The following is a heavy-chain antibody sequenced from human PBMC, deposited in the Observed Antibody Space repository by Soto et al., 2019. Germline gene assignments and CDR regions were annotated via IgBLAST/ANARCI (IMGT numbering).Heavy chain of an antibody. CDR1: GFTFSDYY. CDR3: ARERGNIEQLWCWTDIGDDYYYYGMDV. Sequence: GGSLRLSCAASGFTFSDYYMSWIRHAPGKGLEWVSYISSSGSTIYYADSVKGRFTISRDNAKNSLYLQMNSLRAEDTAVYYCARERGNIEQLWCWTDIGDDYYYYGMDVWGQGTTVTVSS. D-gene: IGHD5-18*01. CDR2: ISSSGSTI. J-gene: IGHJ6*02. V-gene: IGHV3-11*01.